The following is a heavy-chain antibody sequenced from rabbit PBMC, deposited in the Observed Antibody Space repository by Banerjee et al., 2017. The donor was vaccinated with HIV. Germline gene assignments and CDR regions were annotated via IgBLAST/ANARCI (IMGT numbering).Heavy chain of an antibody. CDR1: GFSFSSSYW. J-gene: IGHJ4*01. V-gene: IGHV1S45*01. CDR3: ARDYIYGDGEVALDL. Sequence: QEQLEESGGDLVKPEGSLTLTCTASGFSFSSSYWICWVRQAPGKGLEWIACIYVDNSGRTYYASWAKGRFTVSKTSSTTVTLQMTSLTAADTATYFCARDYIYGDGEVALDLWGPGTLVTVS. CDR2: IYVDNSGRT. D-gene: IGHD6-1*01.